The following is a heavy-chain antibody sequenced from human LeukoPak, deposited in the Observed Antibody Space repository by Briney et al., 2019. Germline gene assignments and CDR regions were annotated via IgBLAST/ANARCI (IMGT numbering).Heavy chain of an antibody. CDR1: GFTVSSTY. V-gene: IGHV3-66*02. CDR3: ASGTQLWHGGY. J-gene: IGHJ4*02. CDR2: IYSGGTT. Sequence: PGGSLRLSCAASGFTVSSTYMSWVRQAPGKGLEWVSVIYSGGTTYYADSVKGRLTISRDNSKNTLYLQMNSLRAEDTAVYCCASGTQLWHGGYWGQGTLVTVSS. D-gene: IGHD5-18*01.